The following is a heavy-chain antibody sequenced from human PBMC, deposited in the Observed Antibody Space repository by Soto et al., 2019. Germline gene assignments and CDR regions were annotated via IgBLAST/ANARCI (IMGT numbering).Heavy chain of an antibody. J-gene: IGHJ4*02. CDR2: IVPMINKA. D-gene: IGHD1-1*01. CDR3: ALRTGNWNPLAD. V-gene: IGHV1-69*02. CDR1: GGTTSSYT. Sequence: QVQLVQPGAEVEKPGSSVKVSCKASGGTTSSYTISWVRQSPGQGLEWMGNIVPMINKADYAQKFQGRVTINADESTRTVYMALSSLKSEDTAVYFCALRTGNWNPLADWGQGTLVTVSS.